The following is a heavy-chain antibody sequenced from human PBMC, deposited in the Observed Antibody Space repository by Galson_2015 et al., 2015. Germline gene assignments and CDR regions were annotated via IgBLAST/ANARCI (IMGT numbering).Heavy chain of an antibody. Sequence: SCKASGYTFTSYAMHWVRQAPGKGLEWVAVISYDGSNKYYADSVKGRFTISRDNSKNTLYLQMNSLRAEDTAVYYCARAAAHPGYYYYYGMDVWGQGTTVTVSS. CDR1: GYTFTSYA. J-gene: IGHJ6*02. D-gene: IGHD6-25*01. CDR3: ARAAAHPGYYYYYGMDV. V-gene: IGHV3-30-3*01. CDR2: ISYDGSNK.